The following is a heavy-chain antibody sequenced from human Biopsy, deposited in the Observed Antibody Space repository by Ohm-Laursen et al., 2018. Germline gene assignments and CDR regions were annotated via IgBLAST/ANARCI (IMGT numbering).Heavy chain of an antibody. CDR2: IIPMFGTA. CDR1: GGTFITYA. CDR3: ARGPHSGSHSCFDY. Sequence: SVKVSCKASGGTFITYAISWVRQAPGQGLEWMGGIIPMFGTANYAQMFQGRVTISADESTSTSYMELSSLTTEDTAIYYCARGPHSGSHSCFDYWGRGTLVTVSS. V-gene: IGHV1-69*13. D-gene: IGHD1-26*01. J-gene: IGHJ4*02.